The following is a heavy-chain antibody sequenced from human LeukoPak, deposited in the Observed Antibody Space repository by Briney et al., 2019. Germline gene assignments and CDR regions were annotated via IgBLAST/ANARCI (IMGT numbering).Heavy chain of an antibody. D-gene: IGHD6-13*01. J-gene: IGHJ4*02. CDR2: ISSSGSTI. Sequence: GGSLRLSCAASGFTFSDNYMSWIRQAPGKGLEWVSYISSSGSTIYYADSVKGRFTISRDNAKNSLYLQMNSLRAEDTAVYYCARALAAAGPATDYWGQGTLVTVSS. CDR3: ARALAAAGPATDY. CDR1: GFTFSDNY. V-gene: IGHV3-11*04.